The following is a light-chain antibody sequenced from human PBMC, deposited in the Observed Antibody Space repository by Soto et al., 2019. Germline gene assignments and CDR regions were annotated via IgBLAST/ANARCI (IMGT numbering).Light chain of an antibody. CDR2: STS. Sequence: VLTQSPATLSVSPGERVTLSCRASQSVSSLLAWYQQKPGQAPRLLIYSTSTRATGIPDRFSGSGSGTDFTLTISRLEPEDFAVYYCQQYGSSPPKTFGQGTKVEIK. V-gene: IGKV3-20*01. J-gene: IGKJ1*01. CDR3: QQYGSSPPKT. CDR1: QSVSSL.